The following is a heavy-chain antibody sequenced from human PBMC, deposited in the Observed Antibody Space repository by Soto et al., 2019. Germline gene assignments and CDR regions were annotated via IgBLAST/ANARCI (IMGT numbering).Heavy chain of an antibody. D-gene: IGHD2-15*01. CDR1: GGSMSSFY. J-gene: IGHJ5*02. Sequence: VQLQESGPGLAKPSETLSLTCTVSGGSMSSFYWSWIRQPPGKGLEWIGNVFYSWSTIYNPSLKSRVTISVDTSKRQFSLKLSSVTAADTAGYYCAKEICDPNCCYGRWLDPWGQGTLVTVSS. CDR2: VFYSWST. CDR3: AKEICDPNCCYGRWLDP. V-gene: IGHV4-59*01.